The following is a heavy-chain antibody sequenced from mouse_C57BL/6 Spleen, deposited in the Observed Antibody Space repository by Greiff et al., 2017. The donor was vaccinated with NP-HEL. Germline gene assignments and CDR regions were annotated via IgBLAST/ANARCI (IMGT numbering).Heavy chain of an antibody. Sequence: EVKLVESGEGLVKPGGSLKLSCAASGFTFSSYAMSWVRQTPEKRLEWVAYISSGGDYIYYADTVKGRFTISRDNARNTLYLQMSSLKSEDTAMYYCTRDPLYSNYAGYYFDYWGQGTTLTVSS. CDR2: ISSGGDYI. V-gene: IGHV5-9-1*02. CDR1: GFTFSSYA. J-gene: IGHJ2*01. D-gene: IGHD2-5*01. CDR3: TRDPLYSNYAGYYFDY.